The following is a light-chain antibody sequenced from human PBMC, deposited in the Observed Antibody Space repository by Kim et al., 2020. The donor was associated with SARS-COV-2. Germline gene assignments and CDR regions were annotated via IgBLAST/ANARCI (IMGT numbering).Light chain of an antibody. CDR3: QQTNIFPYT. V-gene: IGKV1-12*01. J-gene: IGKJ2*01. CDR2: VAS. Sequence: IRMTQSPSFVSASVGDRVTITFRASQDIDTWLAWYQHKPGKAPKVLIYVASSLQSGVPSRFSGSGSGTDFTLTISNLLPEDFATYYCQQTNIFPYTFGQGTKLEI. CDR1: QDIDTW.